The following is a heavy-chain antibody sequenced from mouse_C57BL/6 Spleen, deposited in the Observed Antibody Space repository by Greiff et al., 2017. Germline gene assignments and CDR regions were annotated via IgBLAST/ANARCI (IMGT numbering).Heavy chain of an antibody. CDR3: ARALDSSGDVRFGY. Sequence: EVKLMESGGGLVQPGGSLSLSCAASGFTFTDYYMSWVRQPPGKALEWLGFIRNKAIGYTTEYSASVKGRFTISRDNSESILYLQMNALRAKDSDNYDCARALDSSGDVRFGYWGQGTLVTVSA. CDR2: IRNKAIGYTT. V-gene: IGHV7-3*01. CDR1: GFTFTDYY. D-gene: IGHD3-2*02. J-gene: IGHJ3*01.